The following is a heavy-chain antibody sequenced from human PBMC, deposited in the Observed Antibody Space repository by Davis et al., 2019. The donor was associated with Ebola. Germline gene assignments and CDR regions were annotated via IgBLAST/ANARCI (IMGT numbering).Heavy chain of an antibody. CDR1: GNTLTGYY. V-gene: IGHV1-3*01. D-gene: IGHD3-3*01. CDR3: ARVGSYDFWSGYYILLGYFDL. J-gene: IGHJ2*01. Sequence: AASVKVSCKASGNTLTGYYVHWVRQAPGQRLEWMGWINAGNGNTKYSQKFQGRVTITRDTSASTAYMELSSLRSEDTAVYYCARVGSYDFWSGYYILLGYFDLWGRGTLVTVSS. CDR2: INAGNGNT.